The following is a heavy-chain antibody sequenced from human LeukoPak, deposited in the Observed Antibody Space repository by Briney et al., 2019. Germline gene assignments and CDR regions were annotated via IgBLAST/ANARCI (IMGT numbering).Heavy chain of an antibody. D-gene: IGHD3-22*01. J-gene: IGHJ1*01. CDR3: AISSGYYQYGDFQH. CDR2: IIPIFGTA. V-gene: IGHV1-69*05. Sequence: SVKVSCKASGGTFSSYAISWVRQAPGQGLEWMGGIIPIFGTANYAQKFQGRVTITTDESTSTAYMELSSLRSEDTAVYYCAISSGYYQYGDFQHWGQGTLVTVSS. CDR1: GGTFSSYA.